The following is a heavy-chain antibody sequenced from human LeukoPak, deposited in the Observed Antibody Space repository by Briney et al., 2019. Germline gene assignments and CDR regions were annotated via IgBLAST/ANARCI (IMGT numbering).Heavy chain of an antibody. V-gene: IGHV1-69*05. J-gene: IGHJ4*02. CDR3: AREAPGMATTN. CDR2: IIPIFGTA. D-gene: IGHD5-24*01. CDR1: GGTFSSYA. Sequence: SVKVSCNASGGTFSSYAISWVRQPPAPGLEWMGRIIPIFGTANYAQKFQGRITITTNESTSTAYMELSSLRSEDTAVYYCAREAPGMATTNWGQGTLVTVSS.